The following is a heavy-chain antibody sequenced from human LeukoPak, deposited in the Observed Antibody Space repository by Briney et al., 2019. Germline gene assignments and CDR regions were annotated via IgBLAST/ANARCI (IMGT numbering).Heavy chain of an antibody. Sequence: PGGSLRLSCAASGFTFSSYGMHWVRQAPGKGLEWVAFVRYDGSNKYYADSVKGRFAISRDNSKNTLYLQMNSLRAEDTAVYYCAKDLARSFDYWGQGTLVTVSS. D-gene: IGHD3-16*01. CDR1: GFTFSSYG. CDR2: VRYDGSNK. J-gene: IGHJ4*02. CDR3: AKDLARSFDY. V-gene: IGHV3-30*02.